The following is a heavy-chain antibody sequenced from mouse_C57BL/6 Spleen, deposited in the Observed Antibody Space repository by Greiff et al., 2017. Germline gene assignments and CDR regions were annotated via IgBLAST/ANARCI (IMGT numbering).Heavy chain of an antibody. J-gene: IGHJ1*03. CDR3: ARHEDEGTTLGWYFDV. D-gene: IGHD1-1*01. CDR2: FYPGSGSI. CDR1: GYTFTEYT. Sequence: VHLVESGAELVKPGASVKLSCKASGYTFTEYTIHWVKQRSGQGLEWIGWFYPGSGSIKYNEKFKDKATLTADKSSSTVYMELSRLTSEDSAVYFCARHEDEGTTLGWYFDVWGTGTTVTVSS. V-gene: IGHV1-62-2*01.